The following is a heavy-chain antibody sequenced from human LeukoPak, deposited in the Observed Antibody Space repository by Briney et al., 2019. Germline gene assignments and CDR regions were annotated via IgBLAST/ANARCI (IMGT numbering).Heavy chain of an antibody. CDR3: ARQSTVVTPGDFAEAYYFDY. V-gene: IGHV4-39*01. J-gene: IGHJ4*02. CDR1: GGSISSSSYY. D-gene: IGHD2-21*02. CDR2: IYYSGST. Sequence: PSETLSLTCTVSGGSISSSSYYWGWIRQPPGKGLEWIGSIYYSGSTYYNPSLKSRVTISVDTSKNQFSLKLSSVTAADTAVYYCARQSTVVTPGDFAEAYYFDYWGQGTLVTVSS.